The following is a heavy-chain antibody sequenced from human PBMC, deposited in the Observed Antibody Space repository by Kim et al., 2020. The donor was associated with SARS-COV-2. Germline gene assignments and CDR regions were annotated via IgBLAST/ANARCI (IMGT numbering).Heavy chain of an antibody. J-gene: IGHJ4*02. Sequence: SETLSLTCTVSGGSISSGGYYWSWIRQHPGKGLEWIGYIYYSGSTYYNPSLKSRVTISVDTSKNQFSLKLRSVTAADTAVYYCARFPYGSGSYYNGVEPFDYWGQGTLVTVSS. CDR1: GGSISSGGYY. CDR2: IYYSGST. V-gene: IGHV4-31*03. D-gene: IGHD3-10*01. CDR3: ARFPYGSGSYYNGVEPFDY.